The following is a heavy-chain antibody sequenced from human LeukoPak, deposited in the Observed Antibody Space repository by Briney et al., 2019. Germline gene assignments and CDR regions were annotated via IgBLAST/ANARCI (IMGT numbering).Heavy chain of an antibody. CDR1: GFTFSDYA. D-gene: IGHD4-11*01. CDR2: FKTKYNQV. CDR3: ARSVPDYTRFDY. J-gene: IGHJ4*02. Sequence: GALRLSCVASGFTFSDYAMKLVRQAPGKGLERVSTFKTKYNQVYYAESVRGRFTISTDNSRNTVFLQMNSLRADDTALYYCARSVPDYTRFDYWGQGALVTVSS. V-gene: IGHV3-23*05.